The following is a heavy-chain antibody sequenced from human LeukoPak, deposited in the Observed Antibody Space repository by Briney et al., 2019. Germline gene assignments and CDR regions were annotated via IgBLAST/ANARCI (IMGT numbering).Heavy chain of an antibody. CDR2: ISTYNDNT. J-gene: IGHJ4*02. D-gene: IGHD6-13*01. CDR1: GYTFTSYG. Sequence: ASVKVSCKASGYTFTSYGLSWVRQAPGQGLEWMGWISTYNDNTHYAQKFQGRVTMTTDTSTNTAYMELRSLRSDDTAVYYCAKDSRHLSSTRGGLKESRGGFSDYWGQGTLVTVSS. V-gene: IGHV1-18*01. CDR3: AKDSRHLSSTRGGLKESRGGFSDY.